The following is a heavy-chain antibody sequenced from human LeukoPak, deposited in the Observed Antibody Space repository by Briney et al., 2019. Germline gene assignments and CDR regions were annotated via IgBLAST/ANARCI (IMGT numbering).Heavy chain of an antibody. CDR2: ISYDGSNK. CDR3: AKDDCSGGTCSVAFDF. V-gene: IGHV3-30*18. CDR1: GFTFSSYG. J-gene: IGHJ4*02. D-gene: IGHD2-15*01. Sequence: GGSLRLSCAASGFTFSSYGMHWVRQAPGKGLEWVAVISYDGSNKYYADSVKGRFTISRDNSKNTLYLQMNSLRAEDTAVYYCAKDDCSGGTCSVAFDFWGQGTHVTVSS.